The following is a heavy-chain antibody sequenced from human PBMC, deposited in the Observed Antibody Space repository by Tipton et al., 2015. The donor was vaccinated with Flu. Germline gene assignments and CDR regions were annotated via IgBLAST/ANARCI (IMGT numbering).Heavy chain of an antibody. V-gene: IGHV1-18*01. Sequence: QLVQSGAEVKRPGASVKVSCKASGYTFTNYGISWVRQAPGQGLEWMGWISGYNGDTKSVQKFQGRVAMTADTATNTAYMELGTLRSDDTAVHYCARDAPYDFWSSNSKNYYSGMDVWGQGTTVTVSS. CDR1: GYTFTNYG. CDR2: ISGYNGDT. J-gene: IGHJ6*02. CDR3: ARDAPYDFWSSNSKNYYSGMDV. D-gene: IGHD3-3*01.